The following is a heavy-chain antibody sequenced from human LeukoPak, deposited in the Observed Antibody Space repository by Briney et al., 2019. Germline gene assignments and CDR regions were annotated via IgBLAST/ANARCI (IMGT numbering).Heavy chain of an antibody. D-gene: IGHD3-10*01. V-gene: IGHV3-23*01. CDR3: AKDSYGSGSYYNVDYFDY. CDR2: ISGSGGST. CDR1: GFTFSSYA. J-gene: IGHJ4*02. Sequence: TGGSLRLSCAASGFTFSSYAMSWVRQAPGKGLEWVSAISGSGGSTYYADSVKGRFTISRDNSKNTLYLQMNSPRAEDTAVYYCAKDSYGSGSYYNVDYFDYWGQGTLVTVSS.